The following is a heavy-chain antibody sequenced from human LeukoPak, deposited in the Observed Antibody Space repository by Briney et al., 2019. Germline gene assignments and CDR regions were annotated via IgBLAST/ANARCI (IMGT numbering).Heavy chain of an antibody. J-gene: IGHJ4*02. CDR1: GYTFTSYD. CDR3: ARRAPRLSKGIAVAGTRLDFDY. CDR2: MNPNSGNT. D-gene: IGHD6-19*01. V-gene: IGHV1-8*01. Sequence: ASVKVSRKASGYTFTSYDINWVRQATGQGLEWMGWMNPNSGNTGYAQKFQGRVTMTRNTSISTAYMELSSLRSEDTAVYYCARRAPRLSKGIAVAGTRLDFDYWGQGTLVTVSS.